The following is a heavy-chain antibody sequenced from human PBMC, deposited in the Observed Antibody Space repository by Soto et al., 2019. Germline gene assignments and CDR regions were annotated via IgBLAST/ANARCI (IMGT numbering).Heavy chain of an antibody. J-gene: IGHJ3*02. CDR3: AKPPGERDYGAFDI. CDR2: ISYDGSNK. D-gene: IGHD4-17*01. V-gene: IGHV3-30*18. Sequence: GGSLRLSCAASGFTFSSYGMHWVRQAPGKGLEWVAVISYDGSNKYYADSVKGRFTISRDNSKNTLYLQMNSLRAEDTAVYYCAKPPGERDYGAFDIWGQGTMVTVSS. CDR1: GFTFSSYG.